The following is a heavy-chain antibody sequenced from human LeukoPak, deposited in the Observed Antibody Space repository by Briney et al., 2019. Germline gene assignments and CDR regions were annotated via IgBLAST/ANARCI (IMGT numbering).Heavy chain of an antibody. Sequence: GGSLRLSCATSGFTFSVYAMSWVRQAPGKGLEWVSSISSSSSYIYYADSVKGRFTISRDNAKNSLYLQMNSLRAEDTAVYYCARDRGYSGYDYPWDYWGQGTLVTVSS. CDR3: ARDRGYSGYDYPWDY. D-gene: IGHD5-12*01. V-gene: IGHV3-21*01. J-gene: IGHJ4*02. CDR2: ISSSSSYI. CDR1: GFTFSVYA.